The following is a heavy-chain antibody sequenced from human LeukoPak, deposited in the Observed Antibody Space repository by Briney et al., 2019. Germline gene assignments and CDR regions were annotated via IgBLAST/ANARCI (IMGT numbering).Heavy chain of an antibody. V-gene: IGHV4-4*07. D-gene: IGHD6-13*01. Sequence: SETLSLTCTVSGGSISSYYWSWIRQPAGKGLEWIGRLYTSGSTNYNPSLRSRVTMSVDTSKNNVSLKLTSVTAADTAVYYCAGSYFGYSTDWGQGTLVTVSS. J-gene: IGHJ4*02. CDR1: GGSISSYY. CDR2: LYTSGST. CDR3: AGSYFGYSTD.